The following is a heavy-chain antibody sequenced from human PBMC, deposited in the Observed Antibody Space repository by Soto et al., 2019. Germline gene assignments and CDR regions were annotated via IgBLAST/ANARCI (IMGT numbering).Heavy chain of an antibody. CDR1: GYSFADYC. D-gene: IGHD3-22*01. CDR2: IDPSDSQT. Sequence: GESLKISGKGPGYSFADYCITWVPQKPGKGLEWMGRIDPSDSQTYYSPSFRGHVTISVTKSITTVFLQWSSLRASDTAMYYCARQIYDSDTGPTFQYYFDSWGQGTPVTVSS. CDR3: ARQIYDSDTGPTFQYYFDS. V-gene: IGHV5-10-1*01. J-gene: IGHJ4*02.